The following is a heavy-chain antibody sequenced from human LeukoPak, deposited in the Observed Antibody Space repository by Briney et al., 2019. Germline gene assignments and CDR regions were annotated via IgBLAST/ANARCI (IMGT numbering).Heavy chain of an antibody. CDR3: ARWANYYGSGRYAFDI. J-gene: IGHJ3*02. D-gene: IGHD3-10*01. CDR2: ISGSGVRT. Sequence: QPGGSLRLSCAASGFTFSSYAMSWVRQAPGKGLEWVSDISGSGVRTYYADSVKGRFTISRDNSKNSLYLQMNSLGAEDTAVYHCARWANYYGSGRYAFDIWGQGTMVTVSS. CDR1: GFTFSSYA. V-gene: IGHV3-23*01.